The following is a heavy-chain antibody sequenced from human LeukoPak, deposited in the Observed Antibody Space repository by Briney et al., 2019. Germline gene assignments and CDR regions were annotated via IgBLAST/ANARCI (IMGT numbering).Heavy chain of an antibody. J-gene: IGHJ4*02. CDR2: IFGDGPGL. CDR3: TREGGSTDAGF. CDR1: GFSFSTSS. Sequence: PGGSLRLSCEASGFSFSTSSVNWVRQAPGKGLEWVSSIFGDGPGLSYADSVKGRFTISRDNGKNSVYLQMNSLRDDDTAVYYCTREGGSTDAGFWGQGTLVTVSS. V-gene: IGHV3-21*06. D-gene: IGHD3-16*01.